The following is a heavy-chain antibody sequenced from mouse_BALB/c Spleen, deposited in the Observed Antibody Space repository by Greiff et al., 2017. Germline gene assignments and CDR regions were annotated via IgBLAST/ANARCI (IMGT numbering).Heavy chain of an antibody. CDR2: IDPETGGT. CDR1: GYTFTDYE. CDR3: TRLGSYWYFDV. D-gene: IGHD4-1*01. V-gene: IGHV1-15*01. J-gene: IGHJ1*01. Sequence: VKLQQSGAELVRPGASVTLSCKASGYTFTDYEMHWVKQTPVHGLEWIGAIDPETGGTAYNQKFKGKATLTADKSSSTAYMELRSLTSEDSAVYYCTRLGSYWYFDVWGAGTTVTVSS.